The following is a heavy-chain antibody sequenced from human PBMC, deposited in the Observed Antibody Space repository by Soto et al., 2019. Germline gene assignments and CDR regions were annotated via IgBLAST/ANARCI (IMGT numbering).Heavy chain of an antibody. D-gene: IGHD3-22*01. CDR3: AKADDSSGYLDY. Sequence: QVQLVESGGGVVQPGRSLRLSCAASGFTFSSYGMHWVRQAPGKGLEWVAVISYDGSNKYYADSVKGRFTISRDNSKNTLYLQTNSLRAEDTAVYYCAKADDSSGYLDYWGQGTLVTVSS. J-gene: IGHJ4*02. CDR2: ISYDGSNK. CDR1: GFTFSSYG. V-gene: IGHV3-30*18.